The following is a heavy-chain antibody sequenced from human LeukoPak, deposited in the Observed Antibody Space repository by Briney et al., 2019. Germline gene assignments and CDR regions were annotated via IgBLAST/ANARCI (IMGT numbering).Heavy chain of an antibody. CDR2: IYRDGSS. J-gene: IGHJ4*02. CDR3: ARSFYDILIGYYQYFDY. D-gene: IGHD3-9*01. CDR1: GLSVSSNY. V-gene: IGHV3-66*01. Sequence: GGSLRLSCVASGLSVSSNYMSWVRQAPGKGLEWVSVIYRDGSSYYAESVRGRFTISRDNSKNTLYIQMNSLRAEDTAVYYCARSFYDILIGYYQYFDYWGQGTLVTVSS.